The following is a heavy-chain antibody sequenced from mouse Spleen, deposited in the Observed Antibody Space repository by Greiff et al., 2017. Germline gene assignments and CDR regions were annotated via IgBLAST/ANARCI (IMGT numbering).Heavy chain of an antibody. J-gene: IGHJ1*01. CDR1: GYTFTSYW. D-gene: IGHD1-1*01. V-gene: IGHV1-64*01. CDR3: ARGVLRWWYFDV. Sequence: QVQLQQSGAELVKPGASVKLSCKASGYTFTSYWMHWVKQRPGQGLEWIGMIHPNSGSTNYNEKFKSKATLTVDKSSSTAYMQLSSLTSEDSAVYYCARGVLRWWYFDVWGAGTTVTVSS. CDR2: IHPNSGST.